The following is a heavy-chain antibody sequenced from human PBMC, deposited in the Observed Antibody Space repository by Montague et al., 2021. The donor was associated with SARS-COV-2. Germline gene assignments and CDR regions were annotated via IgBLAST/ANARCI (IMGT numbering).Heavy chain of an antibody. D-gene: IGHD2-15*01. J-gene: IGHJ4*02. CDR3: ARAQNICFIANCVNYFDL. V-gene: IGHV4-61*02. CDR2: NYTSGST. Sequence: TLSLTCTVSGGSISSGSYYWSWIRQPAGKGLEWIGRNYTSGSTNYNPSLQSRVTISVDTSKNHFSLRLSAVTAADTARYYCARAQNICFIANCVNYFDLWGLGALVTVSS. CDR1: GGSISSGSYY.